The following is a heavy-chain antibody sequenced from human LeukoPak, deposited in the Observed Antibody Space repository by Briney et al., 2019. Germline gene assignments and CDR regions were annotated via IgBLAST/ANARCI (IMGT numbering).Heavy chain of an antibody. D-gene: IGHD2-2*01. CDR2: IKQDGSEK. CDR3: ARDNEIVVVPAAINFDY. V-gene: IGHV3-7*01. Sequence: GGSLRLSCAASGFTFSSYWMSWVRQAPGKGLEWVANIKQDGSEKYYVDSVKGRFTISRDNAKNSLYLQMNSLRAEDTAVYYCARDNEIVVVPAAINFDYWGQGTLVTVSS. CDR1: GFTFSSYW. J-gene: IGHJ4*02.